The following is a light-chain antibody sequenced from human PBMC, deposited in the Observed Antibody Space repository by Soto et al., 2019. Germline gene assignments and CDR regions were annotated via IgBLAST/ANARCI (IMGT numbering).Light chain of an antibody. CDR2: GAT. Sequence: EIVLTQSPGTLSLSPGERATLSCRASQTVSSRYLAWYQQKPGQAPRLLMYGATSRATGIPDRFSGSGSGTDFTLTINSLQSEDFAVYYCQQYNNWPPLTFGGGTKVDIK. CDR1: QTVSSRY. V-gene: IGKV3-20*01. J-gene: IGKJ4*01. CDR3: QQYNNWPPLT.